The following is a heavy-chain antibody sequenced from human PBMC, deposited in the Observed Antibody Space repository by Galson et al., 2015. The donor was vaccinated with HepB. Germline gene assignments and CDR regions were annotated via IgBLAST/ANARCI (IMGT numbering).Heavy chain of an antibody. V-gene: IGHV4-39*01. CDR2: IYYSGST. Sequence: ETLSLTCTVSGGSISSSSYYWGWIRQPPGKGLEWIGSIYYSGSTYYNPSLKSRVTISVDTSKNQFSLKLSSVTAADTAVYYCARLLTGWELLRWDSNPGLAEYFQHWGQGTLVTVSS. D-gene: IGHD1-26*01. CDR1: GGSISSSSYY. J-gene: IGHJ1*01. CDR3: ARLLTGWELLRWDSNPGLAEYFQH.